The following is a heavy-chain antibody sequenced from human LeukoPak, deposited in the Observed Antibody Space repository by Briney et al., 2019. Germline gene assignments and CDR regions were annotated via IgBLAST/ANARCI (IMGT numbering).Heavy chain of an antibody. CDR1: GFTFSTKS. J-gene: IGHJ4*02. CDR2: ITADSATT. CDR3: ARQRYYYDSSGPYFDY. D-gene: IGHD3-22*01. Sequence: GGSLRLSCAVSGFTFSTKSMNWVRQAPGKGLEWVSYITADSATTYYADSVRGRFTISRDNSKNTLYLQMNSLRGEDTAVYYCARQRYYYDSSGPYFDYWGQGTLVTVSS. V-gene: IGHV3-48*01.